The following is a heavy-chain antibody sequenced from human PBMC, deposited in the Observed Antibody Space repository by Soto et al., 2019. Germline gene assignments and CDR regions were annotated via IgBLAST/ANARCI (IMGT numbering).Heavy chain of an antibody. J-gene: IGHJ6*03. CDR2: TYYRSKWYN. D-gene: IGHD3-10*01. V-gene: IGHV6-1*01. CDR1: GDSVSSNSAA. CDR3: ARDPQWFGSMDV. Sequence: QSPTLSLTCAISGDSVSSNSAAWNWLRQSPSRGLEWLGRTYYRSKWYNDYAVSVKSRITINPDTSKNQFSLQLNSVTPEDTAVYYCARDPQWFGSMDVWGKGTTVTVSS.